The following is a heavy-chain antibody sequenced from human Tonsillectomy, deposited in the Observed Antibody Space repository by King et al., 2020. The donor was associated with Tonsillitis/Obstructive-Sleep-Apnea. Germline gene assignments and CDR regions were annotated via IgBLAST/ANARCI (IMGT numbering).Heavy chain of an antibody. D-gene: IGHD2-2*01. CDR2: SKTKTDGGTT. CDR1: GFSFSNAW. J-gene: IGHJ4*02. V-gene: IGHV3-15*07. Sequence: VQLVESGGGLVKPGGSLRLSCAASGFSFSNAWMNWVRRAPGKGLERVGRSKTKTDGGTTDYAAPVKGRFTISRDDSKNTLYLQMNSLTTEDTGMYYCTTDPGYCSSCDCYPSFDYWGQGTLVTVSS. CDR3: TTDPGYCSSCDCYPSFDY.